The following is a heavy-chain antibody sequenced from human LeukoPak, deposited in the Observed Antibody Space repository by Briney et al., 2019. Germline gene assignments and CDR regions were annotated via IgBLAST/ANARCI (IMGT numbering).Heavy chain of an antibody. D-gene: IGHD3-3*01. V-gene: IGHV3-23*01. Sequence: GGSLRLSCAASGFTFSSYAMSWVRQAPGKGLEWVSAISGSGGSTYYADSVKGRFTISRDNSKNMLYLQMNSLRAEDTAVYYCAKALGITIFGVVSYYFDYWGQGTLVTVSS. J-gene: IGHJ4*02. CDR1: GFTFSSYA. CDR2: ISGSGGST. CDR3: AKALGITIFGVVSYYFDY.